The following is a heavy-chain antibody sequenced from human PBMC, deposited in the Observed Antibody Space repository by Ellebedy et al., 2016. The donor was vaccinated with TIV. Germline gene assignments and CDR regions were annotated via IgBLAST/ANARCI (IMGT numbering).Heavy chain of an antibody. CDR2: MYHSWTI. CDR1: GGSISSSYW. D-gene: IGHD4-11*01. CDR3: ARSPTMTTVDV. Sequence: MPSETLSLTCAVSGGSISSSYWWRWVRQPPGKGLEWIGEMYHSWTINYNPYLTSRVTISVDKSRNQFSLRLNSVTAADTAVYYCARSPTMTTVDVWGRGTTVTVSS. J-gene: IGHJ6*04. V-gene: IGHV4-4*02.